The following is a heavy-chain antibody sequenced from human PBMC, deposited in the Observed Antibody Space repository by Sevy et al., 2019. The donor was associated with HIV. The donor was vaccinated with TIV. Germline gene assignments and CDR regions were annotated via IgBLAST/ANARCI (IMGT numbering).Heavy chain of an antibody. Sequence: GGSLRLSCAASGFTFSNYYMNWIRQAPGKGLEWVSYISGTGNTKYYTDSVKGRFTISMDNAKNSLFLKMDSLRVEDTAVYYCARDPTYYDFWSGYYTGWFDPWGQGTLVTVSS. CDR1: GFTFSNYY. J-gene: IGHJ5*02. D-gene: IGHD3-3*01. CDR2: ISGTGNTK. V-gene: IGHV3-11*01. CDR3: ARDPTYYDFWSGYYTGWFDP.